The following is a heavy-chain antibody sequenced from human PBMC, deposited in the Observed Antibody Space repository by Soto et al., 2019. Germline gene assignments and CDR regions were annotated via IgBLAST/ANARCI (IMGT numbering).Heavy chain of an antibody. CDR2: IYSNGDT. CDR3: ARKTDSGGNGGF. Sequence: EVRLVETGGGLIQPGGSLRLSCAVSGFTVGYNYMYWVRQPPGKGLEWVSLIYSNGDTRYADSVAGRFTVSRDSSKNTLYLQMNNLSDEDTAVYYCARKTDSGGNGGFWGQGTLVTVSS. V-gene: IGHV3-53*02. D-gene: IGHD2-15*01. J-gene: IGHJ4*02. CDR1: GFTVGYNY.